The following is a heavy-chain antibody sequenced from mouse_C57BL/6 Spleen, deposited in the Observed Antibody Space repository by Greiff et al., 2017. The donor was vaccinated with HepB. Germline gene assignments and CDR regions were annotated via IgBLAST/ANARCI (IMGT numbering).Heavy chain of an antibody. D-gene: IGHD1-1*01. V-gene: IGHV1-82*01. CDR1: GYAFSSSW. Sequence: QVQLQQSGPELVKPGASVKISCKASGYAFSSSWMNWVKQRPGKGLEWIGRIYPGDGDTNYNGKFKGKATLTADKSSSTAYMQLSSLTSEDSAVYFCARDTTVVYFDYWGQGTTLTVSS. J-gene: IGHJ2*01. CDR3: ARDTTVVYFDY. CDR2: IYPGDGDT.